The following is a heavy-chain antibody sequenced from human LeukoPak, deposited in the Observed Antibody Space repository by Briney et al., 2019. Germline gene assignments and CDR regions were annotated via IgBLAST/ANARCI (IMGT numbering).Heavy chain of an antibody. D-gene: IGHD5-18*01. CDR3: ARGGYSYGYYYYYGMDV. CDR2: IYYSGST. CDR1: GGSISSGGYY. J-gene: IGHJ6*02. V-gene: IGHV4-31*03. Sequence: SQTLSLTCTVSGGSISSGGYYWSWIRQHPGKGLEWIGYIYYSGSTYYNPSLKSRVTISVGTSKNQFSLKLSSVTAADTAVYYCARGGYSYGYYYYYGMDVWGQGTTVTVSS.